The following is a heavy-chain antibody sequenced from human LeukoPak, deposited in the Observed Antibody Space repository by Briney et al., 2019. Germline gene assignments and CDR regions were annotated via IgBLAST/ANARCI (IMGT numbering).Heavy chain of an antibody. J-gene: IGHJ6*03. CDR1: GFTFSSYW. CDR2: IKQDGSEK. D-gene: IGHD3-22*01. CDR3: ARAAGRGSGYNYYYYMDV. V-gene: IGHV3-7*04. Sequence: GGSLRLSCAASGFTFSSYWMSWVRQAPGKGLEWVANIKQDGSEKYYVDSVKGRFTISRDNAKNSLYLQMNSLRAEDTAAYYCARAAGRGSGYNYYYYMDVWGKGTTVTVSS.